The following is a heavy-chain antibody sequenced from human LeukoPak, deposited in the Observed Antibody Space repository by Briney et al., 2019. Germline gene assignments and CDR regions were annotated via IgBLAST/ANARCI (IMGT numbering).Heavy chain of an antibody. D-gene: IGHD3-16*01. CDR3: ARAPHSVWPTFGDY. V-gene: IGHV1-18*01. J-gene: IGHJ4*02. Sequence: ASVKVSCKASGYTFTSYGISWVRQAPGQGLEWMGWISAYNGNTNYAQKLQGRVTMTTDTSTSTAYMELRSLRSDDAAVYYCARAPHSVWPTFGDYWGQGTLVTVSS. CDR2: ISAYNGNT. CDR1: GYTFTSYG.